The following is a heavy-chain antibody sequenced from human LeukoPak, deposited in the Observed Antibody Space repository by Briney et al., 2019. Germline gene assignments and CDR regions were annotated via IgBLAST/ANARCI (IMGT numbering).Heavy chain of an antibody. CDR2: IKQDGSEK. Sequence: GSLRLSCAASGFTFSSYWMSWGRQAPGKGLEWVANIKQDGSEKYYVDSVKGRFTISRDNAKNSLYLQMSSLRAEDTAVYYCAGDWEAGDDYWGQGTLVTVSS. CDR3: AGDWEAGDDY. CDR1: GFTFSSYW. J-gene: IGHJ4*02. D-gene: IGHD7-27*01. V-gene: IGHV3-7*01.